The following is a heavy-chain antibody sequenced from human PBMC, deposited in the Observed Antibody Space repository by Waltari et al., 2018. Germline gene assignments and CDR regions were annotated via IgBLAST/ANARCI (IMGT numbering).Heavy chain of an antibody. D-gene: IGHD2-15*01. CDR2: MNPNSGGT. CDR3: ARDGGFDF. CDR1: GYIFIDHY. Sequence: QVQLVQSGTEVKKPGASVRVSCKASGYIFIDHYMHWVRQAPGQGLEWMGWMNPNSGGTNYAQKFQGRVTMTRDTSTSTAYMELTRMTSDDKAIYYCARDGGFDFWGQGSLVTVSS. J-gene: IGHJ4*02. V-gene: IGHV1-2*02.